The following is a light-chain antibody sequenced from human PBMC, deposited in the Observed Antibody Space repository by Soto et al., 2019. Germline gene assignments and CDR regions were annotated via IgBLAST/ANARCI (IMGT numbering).Light chain of an antibody. CDR3: SSYTSSSTYV. V-gene: IGLV2-14*01. CDR1: GSDVGGYDY. J-gene: IGLJ1*01. CDR2: EVT. Sequence: QSVLTQPAWVSVSPGQSITISCTGTGSDVGGYDYVSWYQHHPGKAPKVMIYEVTNRPSGVSNRFSGSKSGNTASLTISGLLAEDEADYYCSSYTSSSTYVFGTGTKVTVL.